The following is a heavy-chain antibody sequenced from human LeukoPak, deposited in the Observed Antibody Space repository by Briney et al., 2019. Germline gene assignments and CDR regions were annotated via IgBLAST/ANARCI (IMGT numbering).Heavy chain of an antibody. V-gene: IGHV3-30*02. Sequence: PGGSLRLSCAASGFTFSSYSMNWVRQAPGKGLEWVAYIRFDGSDKYYADSVRGRFTISRDNSKTTLYLQMNSLRAEDTALYYCAKDRAATGVFDYWGQGTLVTVSS. CDR2: IRFDGSDK. J-gene: IGHJ4*02. CDR1: GFTFSSYS. D-gene: IGHD6-13*01. CDR3: AKDRAATGVFDY.